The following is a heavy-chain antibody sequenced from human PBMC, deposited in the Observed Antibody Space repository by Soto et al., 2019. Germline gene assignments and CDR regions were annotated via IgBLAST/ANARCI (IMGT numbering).Heavy chain of an antibody. CDR2: IIPIFGTA. D-gene: IGHD1-26*01. J-gene: IGHJ3*02. Sequence: QVQLVQSGAEVKKPGSSVNVSCKASGGTFSSYAISWVRQAPGQGLEWMGGIIPIFGTANYAQKFQGRVTITADESTSTAYMELSSLRSEDTAVYYCASGKISGSYYLWAFDIWGQGTMVTVSS. CDR3: ASGKISGSYYLWAFDI. CDR1: GGTFSSYA. V-gene: IGHV1-69*01.